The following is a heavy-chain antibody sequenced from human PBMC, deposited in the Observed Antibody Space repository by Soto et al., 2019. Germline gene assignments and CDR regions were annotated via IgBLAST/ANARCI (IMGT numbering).Heavy chain of an antibody. J-gene: IGHJ6*02. CDR3: ASMGPYCSSTSCYYYYGMDV. Sequence: RASVKVSCKASGYTFTSYGISWVRQAPGQGLEWMGWISAYNGNTNYAQKLQGRVTMTTDTSTSTAYMELRSLRSDDTAVYYCASMGPYCSSTSCYYYYGMDVWGQGTTVTVSS. D-gene: IGHD2-2*01. CDR2: ISAYNGNT. CDR1: GYTFTSYG. V-gene: IGHV1-18*01.